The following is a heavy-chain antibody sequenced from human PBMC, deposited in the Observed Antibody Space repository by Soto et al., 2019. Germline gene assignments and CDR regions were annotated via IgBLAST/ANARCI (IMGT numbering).Heavy chain of an antibody. CDR2: ISSSSSYI. D-gene: IGHD6-13*01. V-gene: IGHV3-21*01. CDR1: GFTFSSYS. Sequence: GGFLRLSCAASGFTFSSYSMNWVRQAPGKGLEWVSSISSSSSYIYYADSVKGRFTISRDNAKNSLYLQMNSLRAEDTAVYYCARGQQTYFDYWGQGTLVTVSS. CDR3: ARGQQTYFDY. J-gene: IGHJ4*02.